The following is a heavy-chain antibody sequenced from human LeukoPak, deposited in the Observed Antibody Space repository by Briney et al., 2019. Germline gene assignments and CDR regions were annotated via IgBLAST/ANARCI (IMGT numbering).Heavy chain of an antibody. V-gene: IGHV1-2*06. CDR2: INPNSGGT. D-gene: IGHD6-6*01. Sequence: ASVNVSCKASGYTFTGYYMHWVRQAPGQGLEWMGRINPNSGGTNYAQKFQGRVTMTRDTSISTAYMELSRLRSDDTAVYYCARGLIAARPRQDYWGQGTLVTVSS. J-gene: IGHJ4*02. CDR1: GYTFTGYY. CDR3: ARGLIAARPRQDY.